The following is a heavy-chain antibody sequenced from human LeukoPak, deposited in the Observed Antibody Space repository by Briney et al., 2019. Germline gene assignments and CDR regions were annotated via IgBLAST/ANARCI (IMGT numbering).Heavy chain of an antibody. CDR3: ARDPRGPVTVDAFDI. Sequence: GGSLRLSCAASGFTFSSYWMHWVRQDPGEGLVWVSRIISDGSSTSYADSVKGRFTTSRDNAKNTLYLQINSLSAEDRAVYYCARDPRGPVTVDAFDIWGQGTMVTVSS. CDR1: GFTFSSYW. J-gene: IGHJ3*02. V-gene: IGHV3-74*01. D-gene: IGHD2-21*02. CDR2: IISDGSST.